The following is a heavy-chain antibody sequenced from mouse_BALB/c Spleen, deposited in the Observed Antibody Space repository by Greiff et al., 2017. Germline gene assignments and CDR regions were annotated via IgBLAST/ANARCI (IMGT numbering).Heavy chain of an antibody. CDR3: ARAYGYDYFDY. Sequence: EVHLVESGGGLVKPGGSLKFSCAASGFTFSDYYMYWVRQTPEKRLEWVATISDGGSYTYYPDSVKGRFTISRDNAKNNLYLQMSSLKSEDTAMYYCARAYGYDYFDYWGQGTTLTVSS. CDR2: ISDGGSYT. CDR1: GFTFSDYY. D-gene: IGHD1-2*01. V-gene: IGHV5-4*02. J-gene: IGHJ2*01.